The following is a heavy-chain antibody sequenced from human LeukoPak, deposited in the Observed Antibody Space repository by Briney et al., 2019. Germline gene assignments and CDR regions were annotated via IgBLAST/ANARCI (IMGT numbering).Heavy chain of an antibody. V-gene: IGHV3-21*01. D-gene: IGHD6-19*01. CDR3: ARDMRLGRSGSSGWSHSYYYYGMDV. CDR2: ISSSSSYI. Sequence: GGSLRLSCAASGFTFSSYSMNWVRQAPGKGLEWVSSISSSSSYIYYADSVKGRFTISRDNAKNSLYLQMNSLRAEDTAVYYCARDMRLGRSGSSGWSHSYYYYGMDVWGQGTTVTVSS. CDR1: GFTFSSYS. J-gene: IGHJ6*02.